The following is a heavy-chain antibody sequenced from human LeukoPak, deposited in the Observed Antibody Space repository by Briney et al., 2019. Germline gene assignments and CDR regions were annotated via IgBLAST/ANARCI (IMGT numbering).Heavy chain of an antibody. CDR2: ISGSGGGT. V-gene: IGHV3-23*01. D-gene: IGHD3-22*01. CDR3: AKDPVYDSSGYYPPHAYFDY. Sequence: GGTLRLSCAASGFTFSSYGMSWVRQAPGKGLEWVSAISGSGGGTYYADSVKGRFTISRDNSKNTLYLQMNSLRAEDTAVYYCAKDPVYDSSGYYPPHAYFDYWGQGTLVTVSS. J-gene: IGHJ4*02. CDR1: GFTFSSYG.